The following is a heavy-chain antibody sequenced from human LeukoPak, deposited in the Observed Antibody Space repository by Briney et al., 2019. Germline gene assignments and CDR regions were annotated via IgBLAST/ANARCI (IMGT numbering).Heavy chain of an antibody. V-gene: IGHV1-2*02. CDR3: ARVVTPRYCSSTSCYWKGWFDP. Sequence: AXVKVSCKASGYTFTGYYMHWVRQAPGQGLEWMGWINPNSGGTNYAQKFQGRVTMTRDTSISTAYMGLSSLRSEDTAVYYCARVVTPRYCSSTSCYWKGWFDPWGQGTLVTVSS. D-gene: IGHD2-2*01. CDR1: GYTFTGYY. CDR2: INPNSGGT. J-gene: IGHJ5*02.